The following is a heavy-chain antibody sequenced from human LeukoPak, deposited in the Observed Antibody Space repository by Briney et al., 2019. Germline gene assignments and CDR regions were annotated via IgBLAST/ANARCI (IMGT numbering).Heavy chain of an antibody. CDR1: GDSVSSNSAA. Sequence: ASQTLSLTCAISGDSVSSNSAAWNWIRQSPSRGLERLGRTYYRSKWYNDYAVPVKSRITINPDTSKNQFSLQLNSVTPEDTAVYYCARDRRSSGWYWFDPWGQGTLVTVSS. CDR2: TYYRSKWYN. V-gene: IGHV6-1*01. D-gene: IGHD6-19*01. J-gene: IGHJ5*02. CDR3: ARDRRSSGWYWFDP.